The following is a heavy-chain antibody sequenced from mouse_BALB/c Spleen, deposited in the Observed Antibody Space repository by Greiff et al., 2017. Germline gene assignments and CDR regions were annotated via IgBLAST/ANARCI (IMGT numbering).Heavy chain of an antibody. CDR3: ARRGSYRYDDY. V-gene: IGHV1-9*01. D-gene: IGHD2-14*01. J-gene: IGHJ2*01. CDR2: ILPGSGST. Sequence: LQESGAELMKPGASVKISCKATGYTFSSYWIEWVKQRPGHGLEWIGEILPGSGSTNYNEKFKGKATFTADTSSNTAYMQLSSLTSEDSAVYYCARRGSYRYDDYWGQGTTLTVSS. CDR1: GYTFSSYW.